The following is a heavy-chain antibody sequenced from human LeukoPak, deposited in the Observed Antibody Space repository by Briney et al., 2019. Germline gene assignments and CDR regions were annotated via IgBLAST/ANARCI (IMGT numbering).Heavy chain of an antibody. J-gene: IGHJ4*02. D-gene: IGHD5-12*01. CDR2: IRYDGSTK. V-gene: IGHV3-33*01. Sequence: GGSLRLSCAASGFTFSNYGVHWVRQAPGKGLEWVAVIRYDGSTKYYADSLKGRFTISRDNSKNTVYLEMNSLRAEDTAVYYCARAYSRESGYDFVFENWGQGTLVSVSS. CDR3: ARAYSRESGYDFVFEN. CDR1: GFTFSNYG.